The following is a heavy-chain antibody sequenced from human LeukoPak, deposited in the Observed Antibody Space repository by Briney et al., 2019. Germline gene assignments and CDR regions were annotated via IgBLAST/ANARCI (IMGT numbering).Heavy chain of an antibody. CDR1: GYSFTRYA. CDR2: INTNTGNR. Sequence: ASVKVSCKASGYSFTRYAMNWVRQAPGQGLEWMGWINTNTGNRTYAQGLTGRFVFSLDPSVSTAYLQISSLKAEDTAVYYCARGPDYDFWSGYLLGYWGQGTLVTVSS. J-gene: IGHJ4*02. V-gene: IGHV7-4-1*02. D-gene: IGHD3-3*01. CDR3: ARGPDYDFWSGYLLGY.